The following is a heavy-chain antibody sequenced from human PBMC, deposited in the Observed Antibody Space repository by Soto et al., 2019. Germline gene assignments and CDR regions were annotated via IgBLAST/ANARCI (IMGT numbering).Heavy chain of an antibody. D-gene: IGHD4-17*01. V-gene: IGHV3-15*01. J-gene: IGHJ3*01. CDR1: GFSFSDAW. CDR2: IRSKRDGETA. CDR3: STGVTLTTVILSTGAFEV. Sequence: EVQLVESGGGLVKPGGSLRLSCAASGFSFSDAWMSWVRQVPGQGLEWVGHIRSKRDGETADYAAPVKGRFTISRDDSSNTIYLQMDSLKNEDTAVYYCSTGVTLTTVILSTGAFEVWGQGTLVTVSS.